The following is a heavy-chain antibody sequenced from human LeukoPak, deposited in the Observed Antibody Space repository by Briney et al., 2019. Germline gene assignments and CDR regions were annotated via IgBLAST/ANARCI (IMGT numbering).Heavy chain of an antibody. CDR3: AREAGNDAFGI. V-gene: IGHV1-2*02. J-gene: IGHJ3*02. CDR1: GYTFIGYY. CDR2: INPNTGST. Sequence: ASVKVSCKASGYTFIGYYIHWVRQAPGQGLEWMGWINPNTGSTKYTQKFQGRVTMTRDTSISTAYMELSRLSFDDTAVYYCAREAGNDAFGIWGQGTMVTVSS. D-gene: IGHD6-19*01.